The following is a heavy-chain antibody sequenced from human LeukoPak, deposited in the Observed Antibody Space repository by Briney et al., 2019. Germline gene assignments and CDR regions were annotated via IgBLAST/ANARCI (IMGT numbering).Heavy chain of an antibody. Sequence: PGGSLRLSCAASGFTFSDYAMSWVRQAPEKGLEWVSTISHVGGTYYADSVRGRFTISRDNSKNTLYPQMNSLRAEDTAVYYCARETGSAVGSTDFDYWGQGTLVTVSS. CDR2: ISHVGGT. CDR3: ARETGSAVGSTDFDY. CDR1: GFTFSDYA. D-gene: IGHD4-17*01. V-gene: IGHV3-23*01. J-gene: IGHJ4*02.